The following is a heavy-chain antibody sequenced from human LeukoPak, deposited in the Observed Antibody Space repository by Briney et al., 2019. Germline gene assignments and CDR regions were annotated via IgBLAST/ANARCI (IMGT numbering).Heavy chain of an antibody. CDR3: ARHRCSGGSCYPMNWFDP. J-gene: IGHJ5*02. V-gene: IGHV4-39*01. D-gene: IGHD2-15*01. Sequence: SETLSLTCTVSGGSISSSSYYWGWIRQPPGKGLEWIGSIYYSGSTNYNPSLKSRVTISVDTPKNQFSLKLSSVTAADTAVYYCARHRCSGGSCYPMNWFDPWGQGTLVTVSS. CDR2: IYYSGST. CDR1: GGSISSSSYY.